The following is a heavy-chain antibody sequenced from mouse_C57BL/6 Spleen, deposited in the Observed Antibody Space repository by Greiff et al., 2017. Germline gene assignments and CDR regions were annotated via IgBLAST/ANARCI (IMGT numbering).Heavy chain of an antibody. Sequence: EVQLQESGPGLVKPSQSLSLTCSVTGYSITSGYYWNWIRQFPGNKLEWMGYISYDGSNNYNPSLKNRISITRDTSKNQFFLKLNSVTTEDTATYYCARDLPYGSPMDYWGQGTSVTVSS. J-gene: IGHJ4*01. CDR1: GYSITSGYY. CDR3: ARDLPYGSPMDY. CDR2: ISYDGSN. D-gene: IGHD1-1*01. V-gene: IGHV3-6*01.